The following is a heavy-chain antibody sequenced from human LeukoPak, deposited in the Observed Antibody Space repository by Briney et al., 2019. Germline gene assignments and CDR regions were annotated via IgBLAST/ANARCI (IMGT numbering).Heavy chain of an antibody. Sequence: PSETLSLTCTVSGGSVSFNTYYWSWIRQSPGKGLEWIGSIYDSGTNYNPSLKSRVTMSVDKSKNQFSLNLRSVTAADTAVYYCARGSGSYDCWGQGTLVTVSS. D-gene: IGHD3-10*01. J-gene: IGHJ4*02. CDR1: GGSVSFNTYY. CDR3: ARGSGSYDC. V-gene: IGHV4-61*05. CDR2: IYDSGT.